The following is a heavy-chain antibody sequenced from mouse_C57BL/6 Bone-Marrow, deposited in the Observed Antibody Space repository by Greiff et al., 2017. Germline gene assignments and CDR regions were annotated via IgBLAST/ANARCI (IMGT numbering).Heavy chain of an antibody. CDR3: ARANLRVMDY. Sequence: VQLKESGPGLVKPSQSLSLTCSVTGYSITSGYYWNWIRQFPGNKLEWMGYISYDGSNNYNPSLKNRISITRDTSKNQFFLKLKSVTTEDTATYYCARANLRVMDYWGQGTSVTVSS. CDR2: ISYDGSN. V-gene: IGHV3-6*01. D-gene: IGHD1-1*01. CDR1: GYSITSGYY. J-gene: IGHJ4*01.